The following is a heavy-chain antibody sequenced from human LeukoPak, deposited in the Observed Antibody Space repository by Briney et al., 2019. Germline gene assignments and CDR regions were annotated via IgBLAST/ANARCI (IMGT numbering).Heavy chain of an antibody. CDR2: IYTSGST. CDR3: ARAYYYDSSGYSLGFDY. J-gene: IGHJ4*02. Sequence: TCTVXGGXXSSGSYYWSWIRQPAGKGLEWIERIYTSGSTNYNPSLKSRVTISVNKDRKQFSLKLSSVTAADTAVYYCARAYYYDSSGYSLGFDYWGQGTLVTVSS. V-gene: IGHV4-61*02. D-gene: IGHD3-22*01. CDR1: GGXXSSGSYY.